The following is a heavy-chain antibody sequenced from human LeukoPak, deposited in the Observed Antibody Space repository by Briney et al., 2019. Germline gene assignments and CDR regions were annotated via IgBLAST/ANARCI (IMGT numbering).Heavy chain of an antibody. Sequence: GGPLRLSCSASGFTFSSYGLHWVRQTPGKGLQYVSGISSNGGSTDYADSVKGRFTISRDNSKNTLYLQMSSLRAEDTAVYYCVKDQGYYDFWSGYEYFHHWGQGTLVTVSS. D-gene: IGHD3-3*01. J-gene: IGHJ1*01. CDR2: ISSNGGST. CDR1: GFTFSSYG. CDR3: VKDQGYYDFWSGYEYFHH. V-gene: IGHV3-64D*08.